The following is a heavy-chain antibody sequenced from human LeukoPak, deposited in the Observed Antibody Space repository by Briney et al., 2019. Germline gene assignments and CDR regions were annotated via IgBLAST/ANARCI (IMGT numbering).Heavy chain of an antibody. CDR3: ARSAVTTYSSGWYYFDY. Sequence: PQTLSLTCAVSGGSISSGGYSWSWIRQPPGKGLEWIGYIYHSGSTYYNPSLKSRVTISVDRSKNQFSLKLSSVTAADTAVYYCARSAVTTYSSGWYYFDYWGQGTLVTVSS. CDR2: IYHSGST. J-gene: IGHJ4*02. V-gene: IGHV4-30-2*01. CDR1: GGSISSGGYS. D-gene: IGHD6-19*01.